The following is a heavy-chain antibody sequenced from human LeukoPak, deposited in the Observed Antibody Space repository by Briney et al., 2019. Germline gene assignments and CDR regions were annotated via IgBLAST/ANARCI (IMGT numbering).Heavy chain of an antibody. CDR2: ISSSSSYI. V-gene: IGHV3-21*01. CDR3: ARELITGFDP. J-gene: IGHJ5*02. CDR1: GFTSSSYS. Sequence: GGSLSLSCAACGFTSSSYSMKWVRHARGRGLEWVSSISSSSSYIYYADSVKGRFTISRDNAKKSLYLQMNSLRAEDTAVYYCARELITGFDPWGQGTLVTVSS.